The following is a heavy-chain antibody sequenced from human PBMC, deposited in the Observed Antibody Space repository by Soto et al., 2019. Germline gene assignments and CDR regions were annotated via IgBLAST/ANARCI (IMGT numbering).Heavy chain of an antibody. CDR3: ARAEDCSSTSCYDH. CDR1: GGTFSSYT. Sequence: EASVKVSCKASGGTFSSYTISCVRQAPGQGLEWMGRIIPILGIANYAQKFQGRVTITADKSTSTAYMELSSLRSEDTAVYYCARAEDCSSTSCYDHWGQGTLVTVSS. D-gene: IGHD2-2*01. J-gene: IGHJ4*02. CDR2: IIPILGIA. V-gene: IGHV1-69*02.